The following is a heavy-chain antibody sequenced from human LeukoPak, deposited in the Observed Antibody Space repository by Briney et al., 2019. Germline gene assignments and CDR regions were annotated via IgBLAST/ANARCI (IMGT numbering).Heavy chain of an antibody. CDR3: ARATSIAVAGLYYYYYYMDV. J-gene: IGHJ6*03. CDR2: TYYRSKWYN. CDR1: GDSVSSNSAA. D-gene: IGHD6-19*01. V-gene: IGHV6-1*01. Sequence: SQTLSLTCAISGDSVSSNSAAWNWIRQSPSRGLEWLGRTYYRSKWYNDYAVSVKSRITINPDTSKNQFSLQLNSVTPEDTAVYYCARATSIAVAGLYYYYYYMDVWGKGTTVTVSS.